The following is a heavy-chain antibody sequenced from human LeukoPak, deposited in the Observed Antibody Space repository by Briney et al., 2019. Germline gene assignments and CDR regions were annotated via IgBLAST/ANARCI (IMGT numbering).Heavy chain of an antibody. Sequence: GASVKVSCKVSGYTLTELSMHWVRQAPGKGLEWMGGFGPEDGETIYAQKFQGRVTMTEDTSTDTAYMELSSLRSEDTAVYYCATDHPYSSSWYYDYWGQGTLVTVSS. D-gene: IGHD6-13*01. J-gene: IGHJ4*02. V-gene: IGHV1-24*01. CDR1: GYTLTELS. CDR2: FGPEDGET. CDR3: ATDHPYSSSWYYDY.